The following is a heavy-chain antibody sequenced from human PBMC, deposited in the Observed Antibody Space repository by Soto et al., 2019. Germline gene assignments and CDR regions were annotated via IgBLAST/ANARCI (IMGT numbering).Heavy chain of an antibody. CDR3: TREGYGCGTDAFDL. V-gene: IGHV3-48*03. Sequence: EVQLVESGGGLVQPGGSLRLSCAASGFSVSAYEMDWVRQAPGKGLEWVSFMSVSGYRTYYPDSVKGRFTISRDNVKNSLYLQMDSLRAEDTSVYYCTREGYGCGTDAFDLWGQGTMVTVSS. J-gene: IGHJ3*01. CDR2: MSVSGYRT. D-gene: IGHD4-17*01. CDR1: GFSVSAYE.